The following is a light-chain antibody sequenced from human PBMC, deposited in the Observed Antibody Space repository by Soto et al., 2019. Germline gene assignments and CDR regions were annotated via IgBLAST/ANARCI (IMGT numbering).Light chain of an antibody. CDR1: QSVSSY. V-gene: IGKV3-11*01. Sequence: EIVLTQSPAPLSLSPGETATLSCRASQSVSSYLAWYQQKPGQAPRLLIYDASNRATGIPARFSGSGSGTDFTLTISSLEPEDFAVYYCQHRYNWLITFGQGTRLEIK. CDR2: DAS. J-gene: IGKJ5*01. CDR3: QHRYNWLIT.